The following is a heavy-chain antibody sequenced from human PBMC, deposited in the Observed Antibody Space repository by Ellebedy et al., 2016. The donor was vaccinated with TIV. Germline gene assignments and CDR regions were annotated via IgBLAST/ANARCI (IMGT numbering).Heavy chain of an antibody. CDR3: ATASPSGSYVVDI. V-gene: IGHV1-24*01. CDR2: FDPEDGET. J-gene: IGHJ3*02. D-gene: IGHD3-10*01. CDR1: GFTFSSYA. Sequence: GESLKISXAASGFTFSSYAMHWVRQAPGKGLEWMGGFDPEDGETIYAQKFQGRVTMTEDTSTDTAYMELSSLRSEDTAVYYCATASPSGSYVVDIWGQGTMVTVSS.